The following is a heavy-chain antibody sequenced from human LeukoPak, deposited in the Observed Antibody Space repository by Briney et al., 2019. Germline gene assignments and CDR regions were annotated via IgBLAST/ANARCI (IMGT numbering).Heavy chain of an antibody. CDR3: ARDCEVRIRPCQFDY. J-gene: IGHJ4*02. CDR1: GYTFTGYD. CDR2: ISAYNGNT. V-gene: IGHV1-18*01. Sequence: GASVKVSCTASGYTFTGYDINWVRQAPGQGLEWMGWISAYNGNTNYAQKLQGRVTMTTDTSTSTAYMELRSLRSDDTAVYYCARDCEVRIRPCQFDYWGQGTLVTVSS. D-gene: IGHD2/OR15-2a*01.